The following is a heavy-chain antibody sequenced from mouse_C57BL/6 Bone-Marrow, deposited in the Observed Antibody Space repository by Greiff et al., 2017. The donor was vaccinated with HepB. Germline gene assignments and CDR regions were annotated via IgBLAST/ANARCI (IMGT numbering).Heavy chain of an antibody. CDR3: ARIYYYGSSYPYWYFDV. CDR1: GYTFTDYY. D-gene: IGHD1-1*01. J-gene: IGHJ1*03. V-gene: IGHV1-26*01. CDR2: INPNNGGT. Sequence: EVKLVESGPELVKPGASVKISCKASGYTFTDYYMNWVKQSHGKSLEWIGDINPNNGGTSYNQKFKGKATLTVDKSSSTAYMELRSLTSEDSAVYYCARIYYYGSSYPYWYFDVWGTGTTVTVSS.